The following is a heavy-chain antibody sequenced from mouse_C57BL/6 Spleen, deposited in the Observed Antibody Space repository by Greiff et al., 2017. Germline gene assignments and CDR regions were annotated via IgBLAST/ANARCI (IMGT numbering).Heavy chain of an antibody. CDR3: ANYYGSSHFDY. J-gene: IGHJ2*01. Sequence: VMLVESGAELVKPGASVKISCKASGYAFSSYWMNWVKQRPGKGLEWIGQIYPGDGDTNYNGKFKGKATLTADKSSSTAYMQLSSLTSEDSAVYFCANYYGSSHFDYWGQGTTLTVSS. CDR2: IYPGDGDT. CDR1: GYAFSSYW. V-gene: IGHV1-80*01. D-gene: IGHD1-1*01.